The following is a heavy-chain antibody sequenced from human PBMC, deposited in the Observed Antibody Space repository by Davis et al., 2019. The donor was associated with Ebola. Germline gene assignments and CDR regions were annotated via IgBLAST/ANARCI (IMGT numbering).Heavy chain of an antibody. CDR3: TTPGGQDSGYDVFDI. CDR2: INPNDGRT. V-gene: IGHV1-46*03. D-gene: IGHD5-12*01. CDR1: GYTFTNYY. Sequence: ASVKVSCKASGYTFTNYYMHWVRQAPGQGLEWLGMINPNDGRTIYAPKFQGRGTVTRETSTTTVYMDLSSLRSEDTALYSGTTPGGQDSGYDVFDIWGQGTMVTVSS. J-gene: IGHJ3*02.